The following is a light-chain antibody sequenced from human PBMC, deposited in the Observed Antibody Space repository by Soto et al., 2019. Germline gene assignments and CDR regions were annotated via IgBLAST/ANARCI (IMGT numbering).Light chain of an antibody. CDR1: QSVSSAY. V-gene: IGKV3-20*01. Sequence: EIVLTQSPGTLSLSPGERATLSCMASQSVSSAYLAWYQQIPGQAPRLLIYGASSRATGIPDRFSGSGSGTDFTLNIRGLEPEDFAVSYCQQAGSSFYAFGQGTKLEIK. CDR3: QQAGSSFYA. J-gene: IGKJ2*01. CDR2: GAS.